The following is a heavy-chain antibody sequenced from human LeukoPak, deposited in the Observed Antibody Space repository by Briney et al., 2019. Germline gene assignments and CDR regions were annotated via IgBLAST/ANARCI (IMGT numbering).Heavy chain of an antibody. D-gene: IGHD3-22*01. Sequence: ASVKVSCKASGYTFSSYVITWVRQAPGQGLEWMGWISAYNGDTNYAQKLQGRVAMTADTSTSTAYMELRSLRADDTEVYYCASLKNYYDSSGNLVTDAFDIWGKGTMVTVSS. CDR2: ISAYNGDT. J-gene: IGHJ3*02. CDR1: GYTFSSYV. V-gene: IGHV1-18*01. CDR3: ASLKNYYDSSGNLVTDAFDI.